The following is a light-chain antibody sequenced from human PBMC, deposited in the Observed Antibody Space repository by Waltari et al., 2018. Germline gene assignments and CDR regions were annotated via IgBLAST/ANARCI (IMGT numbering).Light chain of an antibody. CDR3: QHYDNWPPYT. V-gene: IGKV3-15*01. CDR2: GAS. Sequence: DIVMTQSPATLSVSPGERATLSCRASQSVSFNLAWYQQKPGQAPRLLIYGASARATGIPARFSGSGSGTEFTLTISSLQSEDFALYYCQHYDNWPPYTFVQGTKLEIK. J-gene: IGKJ2*01. CDR1: QSVSFN.